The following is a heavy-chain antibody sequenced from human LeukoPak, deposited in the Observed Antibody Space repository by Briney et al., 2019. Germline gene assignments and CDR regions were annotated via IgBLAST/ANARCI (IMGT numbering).Heavy chain of an antibody. D-gene: IGHD3-3*01. V-gene: IGHV1-18*01. CDR3: ARGPLDNYDFWSGYRTTNWFDP. CDR2: ISAYNGNT. Sequence: VASVTVSCTASGYTFTSYGISWVRQAPGQGLEWMGWISAYNGNTNYAQKLQGRVTMTTDTSTSTAYMELRSLRSDDTAVYYCARGPLDNYDFWSGYRTTNWFDPWGQGTLVTVSS. CDR1: GYTFTSYG. J-gene: IGHJ5*02.